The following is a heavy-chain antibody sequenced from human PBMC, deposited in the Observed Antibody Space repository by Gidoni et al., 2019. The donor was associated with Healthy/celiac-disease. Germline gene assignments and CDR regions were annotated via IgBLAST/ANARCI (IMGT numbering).Heavy chain of an antibody. CDR1: GFTFSREA. J-gene: IGHJ4*02. CDR2: ISGSGGST. Sequence: EVQLLESGGGLVQPGGSLRLSCAASGFTFSREAMSWVRQAPGKGLEWVSAISGSGGSTYYADSVKGRFTISRDNSKNTLYLQMNSLRAEDTAVYYCAKDSVGATRDYYFDYWGQGTLVTVSS. D-gene: IGHD1-26*01. V-gene: IGHV3-23*01. CDR3: AKDSVGATRDYYFDY.